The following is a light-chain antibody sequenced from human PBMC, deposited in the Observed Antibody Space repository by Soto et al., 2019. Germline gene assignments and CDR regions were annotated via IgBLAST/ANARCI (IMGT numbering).Light chain of an antibody. CDR3: QQYDNWPPMWT. V-gene: IGKV3-15*01. CDR1: QSISSN. CDR2: AVS. Sequence: ILMTQSPATLSVSPGERATLSCRASQSISSNLAWYQQKPGQAPRLLIYAVSTRASGIPARFRGSGSGTDFTLTISSLQSEDFAVYYCQQYDNWPPMWTFGQGTKVDIK. J-gene: IGKJ1*01.